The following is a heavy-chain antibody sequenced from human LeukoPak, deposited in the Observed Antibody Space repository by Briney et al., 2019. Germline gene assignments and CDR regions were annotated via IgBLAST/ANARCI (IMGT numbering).Heavy chain of an antibody. CDR3: ANPYIAAAGTGY. J-gene: IGHJ4*02. V-gene: IGHV3-23*01. CDR1: GFTFSSYA. D-gene: IGHD6-13*01. Sequence: GGSLRLSCAASGFTFSSYAMSWVRQAPGKGLEWVSAISGSGGSTYYADSVKGRFTISRDNYKNTVYLQMNSLRAEDTAVYYCANPYIAAAGTGYWGQGTLVTVSS. CDR2: ISGSGGST.